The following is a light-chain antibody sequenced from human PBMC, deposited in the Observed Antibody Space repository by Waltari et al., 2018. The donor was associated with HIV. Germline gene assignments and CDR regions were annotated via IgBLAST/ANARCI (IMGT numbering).Light chain of an antibody. CDR3: QSYDGSLGGYV. J-gene: IGLJ1*01. CDR2: GHT. Sequence: SVLTQPPSVSGAPGQRVTISCTGTISNTGAGYDVHWYQQPPGTAPKLLIYGHTNRPSGVPDRFSGSKSGTSASLAITGLQAEDEADYYCQSYDGSLGGYVFGTGTAVTVL. CDR1: ISNTGAGYD. V-gene: IGLV1-40*01.